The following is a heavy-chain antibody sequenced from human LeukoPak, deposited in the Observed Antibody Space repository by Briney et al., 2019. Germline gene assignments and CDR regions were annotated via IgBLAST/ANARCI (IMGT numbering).Heavy chain of an antibody. CDR1: GFTFSSYA. J-gene: IGHJ4*02. Sequence: GGSLRLSCAASGFTFSSYAMHWVRQAPGKGLEWVAVISYDGSNTYYADSVKGRFTISRDNSKNTVYLQMNSLRAEDTAVYYCANDRIYENSGYDSLDYWGQGTLVTVSS. CDR2: ISYDGSNT. V-gene: IGHV3-30-3*02. CDR3: ANDRIYENSGYDSLDY. D-gene: IGHD5-12*01.